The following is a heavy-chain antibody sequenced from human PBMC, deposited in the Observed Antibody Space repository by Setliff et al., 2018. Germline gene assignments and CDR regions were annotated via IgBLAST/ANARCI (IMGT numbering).Heavy chain of an antibody. D-gene: IGHD1-7*01. Sequence: ASVKVSCKASGYTFTTYAISWVRQAPGQGLEWMGWISTSNGNTNYAQNLQGRVTMTTDTSTSTAYMELRSLRSDDTAVYYCARDEDSDEMEIQGYWGQGTRVTVSS. CDR1: GYTFTTYA. CDR2: ISTSNGNT. J-gene: IGHJ4*02. CDR3: ARDEDSDEMEIQGY. V-gene: IGHV1-18*01.